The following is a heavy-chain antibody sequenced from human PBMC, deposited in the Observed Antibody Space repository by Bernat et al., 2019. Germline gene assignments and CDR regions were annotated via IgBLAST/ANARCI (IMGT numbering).Heavy chain of an antibody. CDR2: IYYSGST. Sequence: QLQLQESGPGLVKPSETLSLTCTVSGGSISSSGNYWGWIRQPPGKGLEWIGSIYYSGSTSYNPSLKSRVTISGDTSKNQFSLKLGSVTAADTAVYYCARTRYQLLFPVGGKTWFDPRGQGTLVTVSS. CDR1: GGSISSSGNY. J-gene: IGHJ5*02. CDR3: ARTRYQLLFPVGGKTWFDP. V-gene: IGHV4-39*01. D-gene: IGHD2-2*01.